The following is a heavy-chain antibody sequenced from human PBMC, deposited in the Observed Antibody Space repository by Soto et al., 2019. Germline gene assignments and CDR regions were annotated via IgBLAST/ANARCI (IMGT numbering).Heavy chain of an antibody. D-gene: IGHD5-12*01. Sequence: QVQQVDSGGGVVQPGRSLRLSCAASGFTFSSYGIHWVRQAPGKGLEWVAVIYYDGSNKYYADSVKGRFTISRDNSKNTLYLQMTSLRADDTAVYYCARGHGVATTMGWFDPWGQGTLVTVSS. CDR3: ARGHGVATTMGWFDP. J-gene: IGHJ5*02. CDR2: IYYDGSNK. CDR1: GFTFSSYG. V-gene: IGHV3-33*01.